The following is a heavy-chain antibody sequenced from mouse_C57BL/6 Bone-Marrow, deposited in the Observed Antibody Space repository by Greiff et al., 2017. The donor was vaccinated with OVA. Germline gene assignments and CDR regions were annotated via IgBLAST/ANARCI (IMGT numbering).Heavy chain of an antibody. CDR2: ISSGCSYT. J-gene: IGHJ2*01. CDR1: GFTFSSYG. Sequence: EVQLQQSGGDLVKPGGSLKLSCAASGFTFSSYGMSWVRQTPDKRLEWVATISSGCSYTYYPDSVKVRFTISRDNAKNTLYLQMSSLKSEDTAMYYCARHDYYGSFDYWGQGTTLTVSS. CDR3: ARHDYYGSFDY. D-gene: IGHD1-1*01. V-gene: IGHV5-6*01.